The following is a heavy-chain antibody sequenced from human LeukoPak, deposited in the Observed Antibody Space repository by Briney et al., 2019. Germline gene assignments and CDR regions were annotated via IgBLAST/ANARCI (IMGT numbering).Heavy chain of an antibody. CDR3: ARGDGYCSGGSCMIFDY. V-gene: IGHV1-46*01. CDR1: GYTFISNN. Sequence: ASVKVSCKASGYTFISNNMHWMRQAPGQGLEWMAILKPNSGSTTYAQKFQGRLTVTRDMSTSTVYMELSTLRSDDTAVYYCARGDGYCSGGSCMIFDYWGQGTLVTVSS. CDR2: LKPNSGST. D-gene: IGHD2-15*01. J-gene: IGHJ4*02.